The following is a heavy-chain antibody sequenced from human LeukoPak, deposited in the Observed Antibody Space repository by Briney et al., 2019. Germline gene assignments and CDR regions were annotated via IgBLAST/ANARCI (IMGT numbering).Heavy chain of an antibody. CDR2: INPSGGST. J-gene: IGHJ4*02. CDR1: GYTFTSYY. D-gene: IGHD4-11*01. Sequence: ASVKVSCRASGYTFTSYYMHWVRQAPGQGLEWMGIINPSGGSTNYVQKFQGRVTITADESTSTAYMELSSLRSEDTAVYYCARTTTITFHFDYWGQGTLVTVSS. V-gene: IGHV1-46*01. CDR3: ARTTTITFHFDY.